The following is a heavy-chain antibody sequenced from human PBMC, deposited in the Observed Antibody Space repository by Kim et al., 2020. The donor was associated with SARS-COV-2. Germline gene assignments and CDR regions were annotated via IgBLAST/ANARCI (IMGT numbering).Heavy chain of an antibody. CDR3: ARGGADF. V-gene: IGHV1-18*01. J-gene: IGHJ4*02. CDR2: ISAHNGNT. Sequence: ASVKVSCKASGYAFSNYDINWVRQAPGQGLEWMGWISAHNGNTKYAEKVLGRVTMTTDTSTTTAYMELKSLTSDDTAIYYCARGGADFWGQGTLVTVSS. CDR1: GYAFSNYD. D-gene: IGHD3-16*01.